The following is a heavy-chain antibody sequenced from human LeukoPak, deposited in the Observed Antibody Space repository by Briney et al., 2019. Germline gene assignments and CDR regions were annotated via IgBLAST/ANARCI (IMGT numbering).Heavy chain of an antibody. D-gene: IGHD6-19*01. CDR2: ICHNGRTT. CDR3: ATCPPLKYSSGWYPRSYYGMDV. J-gene: IGHJ6*02. V-gene: IGHV3-74*01. Sequence: PGGSLRLSCAASGFTFSSYCMHWVRQAPGKGLVWVSRICHNGRTTDYADSVKGRFTISRDNSKNTLYLQMNSLRAEDTAVYYCATCPPLKYSSGWYPRSYYGMDVWGQGTTVTVSS. CDR1: GFTFSSYC.